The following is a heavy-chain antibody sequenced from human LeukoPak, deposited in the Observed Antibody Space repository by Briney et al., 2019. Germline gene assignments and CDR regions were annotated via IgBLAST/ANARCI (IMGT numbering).Heavy chain of an antibody. J-gene: IGHJ3*01. D-gene: IGHD3-22*01. V-gene: IGHV1-2*02. CDR2: INPNIGTT. CDR1: GYTFTDHT. Sequence: GASVKVSCEASGYTFTDHTIHWVRQAPGQGLEWMGWINPNIGTTNYAKRFQGRLTVTRDTSINTAFMELSSLNPDDTAVFYCARRYDSRGLVTFDFWGQGTLVTVSS. CDR3: ARRYDSRGLVTFDF.